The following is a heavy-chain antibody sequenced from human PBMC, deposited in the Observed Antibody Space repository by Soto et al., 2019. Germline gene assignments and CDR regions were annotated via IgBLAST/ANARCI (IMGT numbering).Heavy chain of an antibody. D-gene: IGHD4-17*01. Sequence: KPSETLSLTCTVSGGSISSGDYYWSWIRQPPGKGLEWIGYIYYSGSTYYNPSLKSRVTISVDTSKNQFSLKLSSVTAADTAVYYCARVYGDYFAQRYFDYWGQGTLVTVSS. CDR1: GGSISSGDYY. CDR2: IYYSGST. V-gene: IGHV4-30-4*01. J-gene: IGHJ4*02. CDR3: ARVYGDYFAQRYFDY.